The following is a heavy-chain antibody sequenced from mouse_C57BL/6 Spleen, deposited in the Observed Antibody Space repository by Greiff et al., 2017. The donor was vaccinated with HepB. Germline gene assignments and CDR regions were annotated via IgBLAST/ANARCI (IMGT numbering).Heavy chain of an antibody. D-gene: IGHD2-5*01. CDR3: AREGDYSNLAY. J-gene: IGHJ3*01. CDR1: GYAFSSYW. Sequence: LVESGAELVKPGASVKISCKASGYAFSSYWMNWVKQRPGKGLEWIGQIYPGDGDTNYNGKFTGKATLTADKSSSTAYMQLSSLPSEDSAVYFCAREGDYSNLAYWGQGTLVTVSA. V-gene: IGHV1-80*01. CDR2: IYPGDGDT.